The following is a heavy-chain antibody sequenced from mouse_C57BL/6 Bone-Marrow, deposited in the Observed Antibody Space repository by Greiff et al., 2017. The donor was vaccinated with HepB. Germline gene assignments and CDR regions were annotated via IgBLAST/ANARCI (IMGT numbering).Heavy chain of an antibody. CDR1: GFTFSSYA. CDR2: ISDGGSYT. Sequence: EVNVVESGGGLVKPGGTLKLSCAASGFTFSSYAVSWVRQTPEKRLEWVATISDGGSYTYYPDNVKGRFTIYRDNAKNNLYLQMSHLKSEDTAMYYCARERYGNYNYYAMDYWGQGTSVTVSS. D-gene: IGHD2-10*02. V-gene: IGHV5-4*01. CDR3: ARERYGNYNYYAMDY. J-gene: IGHJ4*01.